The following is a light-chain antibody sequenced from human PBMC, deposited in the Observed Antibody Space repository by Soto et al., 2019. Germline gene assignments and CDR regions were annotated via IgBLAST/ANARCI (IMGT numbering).Light chain of an antibody. CDR3: QQYNEWPLT. CDR1: QSVSNN. CDR2: HAS. Sequence: EIVMTQSPATLSVSPGERPTLSCRASQSVSNNLAWYQQKPGQAPRLLIYHASTGATGTPARFSGSGSGTELTLTISSVQSEDFAVYYCQQYNEWPLTFGGGTKVEIK. V-gene: IGKV3-15*01. J-gene: IGKJ4*01.